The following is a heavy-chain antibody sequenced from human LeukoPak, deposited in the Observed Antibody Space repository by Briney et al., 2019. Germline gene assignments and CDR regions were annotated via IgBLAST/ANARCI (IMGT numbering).Heavy chain of an antibody. D-gene: IGHD5-24*01. Sequence: GGSLRLSCAASGFTFSSYGMHWVRQAPGKGLEWVAVISYDGSNKYYADSVKGRFTISRDNSKNTLYLQMNSLRAEDTAVYYCARGREGDGYNPFDYWGQGTLVTVSS. CDR1: GFTFSSYG. J-gene: IGHJ4*02. CDR2: ISYDGSNK. V-gene: IGHV3-30*03. CDR3: ARGREGDGYNPFDY.